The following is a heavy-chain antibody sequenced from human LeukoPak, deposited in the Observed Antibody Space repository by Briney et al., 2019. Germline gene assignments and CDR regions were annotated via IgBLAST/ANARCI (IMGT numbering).Heavy chain of an antibody. J-gene: IGHJ4*02. Sequence: ASVKVSCKASGYTFTGYYMHWVRQAPGQGLEWMGWINPNSGGTNYAQKFQGRVTMTRDTSISTAYMELSRLRSDDTAVYYCARGDPDYVWGSYRYTIDYWGQGTLVTVSS. CDR1: GYTFTGYY. CDR2: INPNSGGT. D-gene: IGHD3-16*02. CDR3: ARGDPDYVWGSYRYTIDY. V-gene: IGHV1-2*02.